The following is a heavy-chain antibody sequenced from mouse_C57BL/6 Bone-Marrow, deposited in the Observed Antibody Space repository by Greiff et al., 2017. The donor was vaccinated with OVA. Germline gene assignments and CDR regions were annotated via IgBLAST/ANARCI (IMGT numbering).Heavy chain of an antibody. Sequence: QVQLKQSGAELARPGASVKLSCKASGYTFTSYGISWVKQRTGQGLEWIGEIYPRSGNTYYNEKFKGKATLTADKSSSTAYMKLRSLTSEDSAVYFYARKGYYYGSSYRDAMDYWGQGTSVTVSS. CDR3: ARKGYYYGSSYRDAMDY. D-gene: IGHD1-1*01. V-gene: IGHV1-81*01. CDR1: GYTFTSYG. CDR2: IYPRSGNT. J-gene: IGHJ4*01.